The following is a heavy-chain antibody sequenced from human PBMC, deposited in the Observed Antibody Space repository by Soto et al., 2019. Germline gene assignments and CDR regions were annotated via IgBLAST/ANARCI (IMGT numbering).Heavy chain of an antibody. CDR2: IYYSGST. J-gene: IGHJ6*02. CDR1: GGSISSYY. CDR3: VRVKCGVEGYGLDF. V-gene: IGHV4-59*01. D-gene: IGHD2-15*01. Sequence: SETLSLTCTVSGGSISSYYWSWIRQPPGKGLEWIGYIYYSGSTNYNPSLKSRVTISVDTSKNQFSLKLSSVTAADTAVYYCVRVKCGVEGYGLDFWGRGSTVIVS.